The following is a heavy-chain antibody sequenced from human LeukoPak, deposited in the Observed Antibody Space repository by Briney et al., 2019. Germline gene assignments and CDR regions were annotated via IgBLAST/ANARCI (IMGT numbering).Heavy chain of an antibody. V-gene: IGHV1-2*02. CDR3: AKDRWELPGSDSFDI. Sequence: ASVKVSCKASGYTFTDYFIHFLRQAPGQGLACMGWINPTSGGTNDAQKFQGRVTMTRDTSISTAYMELSRLRSDDTAVYYCAKDRWELPGSDSFDIWGQGTMVTVSS. CDR2: INPTSGGT. J-gene: IGHJ3*02. D-gene: IGHD1-26*01. CDR1: GYTFTDYF.